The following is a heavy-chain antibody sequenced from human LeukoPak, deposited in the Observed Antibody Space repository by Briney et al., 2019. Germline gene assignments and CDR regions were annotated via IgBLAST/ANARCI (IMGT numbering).Heavy chain of an antibody. V-gene: IGHV3-30-3*01. D-gene: IGHD3-10*01. CDR3: AREGYYGSGSPPSLYFDY. CDR1: GFTFRNYV. J-gene: IGHJ4*02. Sequence: GGSLRLSCAASGFTFRNYVIHWVRHAPGMGLEWVAVTSSDLNVKLYADSVKGRFTISRDNSRSTLYLQMNSVRPEDTAIYYCAREGYYGSGSPPSLYFDYWGQGTLVTVSS. CDR2: TSSDLNVK.